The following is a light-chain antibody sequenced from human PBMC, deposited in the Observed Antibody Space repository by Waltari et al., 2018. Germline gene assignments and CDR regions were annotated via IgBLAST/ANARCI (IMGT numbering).Light chain of an antibody. Sequence: EIVMTQSPSTLSVSPGEGATHSCRASQRVTSLACYQQKPGQAPRLLIYCASTRATAIPARFSGSGSGTEFTLTISSLQSEDLAVYYCQQYNKGLDTFGQGTKLEIK. J-gene: IGKJ2*01. CDR3: QQYNKGLDT. CDR1: QRVTS. CDR2: CAS. V-gene: IGKV3-15*01.